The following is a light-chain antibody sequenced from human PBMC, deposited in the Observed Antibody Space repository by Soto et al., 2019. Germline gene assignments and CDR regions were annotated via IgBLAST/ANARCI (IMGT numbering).Light chain of an antibody. J-gene: IGKJ1*01. Sequence: DIQLTQSPSFLSASVGDRVTITCRASQGITNYLAWYQHKPGKAPNLLIFAASSLQSGVPSRFSGSGSGTEFTLTINSLQPDDFATYYCQQFHTYPRTFGQGTKVDIK. CDR3: QQFHTYPRT. CDR2: AAS. CDR1: QGITNY. V-gene: IGKV1-9*01.